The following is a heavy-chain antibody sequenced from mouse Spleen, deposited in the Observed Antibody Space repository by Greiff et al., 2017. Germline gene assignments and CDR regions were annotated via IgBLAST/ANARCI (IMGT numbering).Heavy chain of an antibody. CDR1: GYSFTDYN. CDR2: INPNYGTT. J-gene: IGHJ2*01. V-gene: IGHV1-39*01. CDR3: ARKELRWSTLDY. D-gene: IGHD5-1*01. Sequence: EVKLVESGPELVKPGASVKISCKASGYSFTDYNMNWVKQSNGKSLEWIGVINPNYGTTSYNQKFKGKATLTVDQSSSTAYMQLNSLTSEDSAVYYCARKELRWSTLDYWGQGTTLTVSS.